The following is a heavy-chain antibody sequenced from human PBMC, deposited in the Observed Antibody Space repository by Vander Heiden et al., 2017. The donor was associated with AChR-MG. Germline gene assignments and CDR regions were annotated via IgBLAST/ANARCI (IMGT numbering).Heavy chain of an antibody. CDR3: ARDRETFVDISDI. CDR1: GYTFTGYY. V-gene: IGHV1-2*02. CDR2: INPNSGGT. D-gene: IGHD2-15*01. J-gene: IGHJ3*02. Sequence: VQLVQSGAEIKQPGASVKGSCKASGYTFTGYYIHWVRQAPEQGLEWMAWINPNSGGTNHAQKFRGRVTVTRDTSVSTVYMELRELSSDDTALYYCARDRETFVDISDIWGQGTMVTVSS.